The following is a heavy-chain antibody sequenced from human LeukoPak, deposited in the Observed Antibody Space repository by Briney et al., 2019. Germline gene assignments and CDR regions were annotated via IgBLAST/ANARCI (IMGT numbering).Heavy chain of an antibody. V-gene: IGHV3-21*01. Sequence: GGSLRLSCAASGFTFSSYSMNWVRQAPWKELEWVSSISSSSSYIYYADSVKGRFTISRDNAKNSLYLQMNSLRAEDTAVYYCARLITMVRGVLTYYFDYWGQGTLVTVSS. CDR3: ARLITMVRGVLTYYFDY. D-gene: IGHD3-10*01. CDR1: GFTFSSYS. J-gene: IGHJ4*02. CDR2: ISSSSSYI.